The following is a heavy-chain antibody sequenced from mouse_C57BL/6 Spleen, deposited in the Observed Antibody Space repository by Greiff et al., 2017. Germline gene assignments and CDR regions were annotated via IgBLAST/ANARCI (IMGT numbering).Heavy chain of an antibody. V-gene: IGHV1-7*01. D-gene: IGHD1-1*01. J-gene: IGHJ1*03. CDR3: ASHYYGSSSYWYFDV. CDR2: INPSSGYT. CDR1: GYTFTSYW. Sequence: VQLVESGAELAKPGASVKLSCKASGYTFTSYWMHWVKQRPGQGLEWIGYINPSSGYTKYNQKFKDKATLTADKSSSTAYMQLSSLTYEDSAVYYCASHYYGSSSYWYFDVWGTGTTVTVSS.